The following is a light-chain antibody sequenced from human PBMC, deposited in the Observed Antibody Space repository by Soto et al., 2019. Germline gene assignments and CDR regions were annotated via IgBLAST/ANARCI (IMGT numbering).Light chain of an antibody. CDR2: YDS. V-gene: IGLV3-21*04. CDR1: NIGSKS. J-gene: IGLJ2*01. Sequence: SYELTQPPSVSVAPGETARIPCGANNIGSKSVHWYQQKPGQAPVLIIYYDSDRPSGIPERVSASNSGNTATLTISRVEAGDEADYLCQVWDSREVFGGGTKLTVL. CDR3: QVWDSREV.